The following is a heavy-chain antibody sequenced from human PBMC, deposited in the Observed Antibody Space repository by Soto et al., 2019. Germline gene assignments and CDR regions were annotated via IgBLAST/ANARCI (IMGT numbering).Heavy chain of an antibody. D-gene: IGHD1-26*01. CDR2: VSYSGST. CDR1: GRPISTSL. Sequence: SEILSLTYAVSGRPISTSLSSWFRQPPGKEPEWIAYVSYSGSTHYNPSLESRVTILVDTSKSQFSLKLSSVTAADTAVYYCARDVSGSYHVGMDVWGQGTTVT. CDR3: ARDVSGSYHVGMDV. J-gene: IGHJ6*02. V-gene: IGHV4-59*01.